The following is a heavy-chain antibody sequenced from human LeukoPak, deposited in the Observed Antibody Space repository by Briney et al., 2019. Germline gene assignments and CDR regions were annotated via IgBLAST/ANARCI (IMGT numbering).Heavy chain of an antibody. Sequence: SETLSLTCTVSGGSISSYYWSWIRQPPGKGLEWIGYIYYSGSTNYNPSLKSRVTISVDTSKNQFSLKLSSVTAADTAVYYCARDKGIAYYYGSGSGLYMDVWGKGTTVTVSS. CDR3: ARDKGIAYYYGSGSGLYMDV. CDR1: GGSISSYY. D-gene: IGHD3-10*01. CDR2: IYYSGST. J-gene: IGHJ6*03. V-gene: IGHV4-59*01.